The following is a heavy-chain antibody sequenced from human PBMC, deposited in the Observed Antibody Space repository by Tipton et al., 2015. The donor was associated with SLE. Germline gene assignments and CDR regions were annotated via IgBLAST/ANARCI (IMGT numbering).Heavy chain of an antibody. Sequence: QVQLVQSGAEMKKPGSSVKVSCKASGGTFSSYGISWVRQAPGQGLEWMGGIIPIFATTNHAQKFQGRVTITADDSTNTAYMELSSLRSEDTAVYYCAGNPNWNYGLFDYWGQGTLVPVSS. J-gene: IGHJ4*02. D-gene: IGHD1-7*01. V-gene: IGHV1-69*01. CDR2: IIPIFATT. CDR1: GGTFSSYG. CDR3: AGNPNWNYGLFDY.